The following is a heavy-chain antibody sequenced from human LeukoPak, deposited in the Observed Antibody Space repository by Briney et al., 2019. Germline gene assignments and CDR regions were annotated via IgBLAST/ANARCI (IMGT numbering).Heavy chain of an antibody. V-gene: IGHV4-59*01. D-gene: IGHD1-26*01. CDR1: GGSISSYY. J-gene: IGHJ4*02. CDR2: IYYSGST. CDR3: ARDPVGGSYSY. Sequence: SETLSLTCTVSGGSISSYYWSWIRQPPGKGLEWIGYIYYSGSTNYNPSLKSRVTISVDTSKNQFSLKLSSVTAADTAVYYCARDPVGGSYSYWGQGTLVTVSS.